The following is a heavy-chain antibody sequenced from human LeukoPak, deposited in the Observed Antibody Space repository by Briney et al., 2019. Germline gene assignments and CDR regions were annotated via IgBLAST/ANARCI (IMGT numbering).Heavy chain of an antibody. V-gene: IGHV3-74*01. Sequence: GGSLRLSCAASGNYWMHWVRQAAGKGLVWVSHINSDGSWTSYADSVKGRSTIFRDNAKNTLYLQMNSLRAEDTAVYYCVRDLGGRSGHWGQGTLVTVSS. CDR1: GNYW. CDR3: VRDLGGRSGH. CDR2: INSDGSWT. D-gene: IGHD1-26*01. J-gene: IGHJ4*02.